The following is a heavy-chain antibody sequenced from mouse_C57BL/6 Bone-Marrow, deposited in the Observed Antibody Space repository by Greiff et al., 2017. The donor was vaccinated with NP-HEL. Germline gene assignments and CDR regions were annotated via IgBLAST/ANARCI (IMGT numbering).Heavy chain of an antibody. CDR1: GYTFTSYW. Sequence: VQLQQSGTVLARPGASVKMSCKTSGYTFTSYWMHWVKQRPGQGLEWIGAIFPGNSDTSYNQKFKGKAKLTAVTSARTAYMELSSLTNEDSAVYYCTYGNYYYAMDYWGQGTSVTVSS. CDR2: IFPGNSDT. V-gene: IGHV1-5*01. CDR3: TYGNYYYAMDY. D-gene: IGHD2-1*01. J-gene: IGHJ4*01.